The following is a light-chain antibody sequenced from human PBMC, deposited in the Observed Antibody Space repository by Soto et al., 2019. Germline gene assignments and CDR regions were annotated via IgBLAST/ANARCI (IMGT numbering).Light chain of an antibody. J-gene: IGLJ3*02. CDR1: RSDVGGYNY. Sequence: QSVLTQPASVSGSPGQSITISCTGTRSDVGGYNYVSWYQQHPGKAPKLLIYEVNNRPSGVSNRFSGSKSGNTASLTISGLQGEDEADYYCNSYARSSTWVFGGGTKVTVL. V-gene: IGLV2-14*01. CDR3: NSYARSSTWV. CDR2: EVN.